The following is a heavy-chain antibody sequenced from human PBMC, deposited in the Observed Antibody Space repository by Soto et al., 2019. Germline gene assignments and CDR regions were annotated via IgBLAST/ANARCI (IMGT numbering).Heavy chain of an antibody. V-gene: IGHV3-23*01. Sequence: PGGSLRLSCVASGITFSNFALTWVRQAPGKGLEWVSGIGGSGRTTYYADSVKGRFTISRDNSNNTLFLQMNSLRAEDTAVYYCAKSRYSDSSGDFYDYWGQGTLVTVSS. J-gene: IGHJ4*02. CDR3: AKSRYSDSSGDFYDY. CDR1: GITFSNFA. CDR2: IGGSGRTT. D-gene: IGHD3-22*01.